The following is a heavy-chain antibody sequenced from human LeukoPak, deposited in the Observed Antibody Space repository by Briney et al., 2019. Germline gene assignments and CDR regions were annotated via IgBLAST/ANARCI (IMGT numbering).Heavy chain of an antibody. V-gene: IGHV4-59*01. D-gene: IGHD3-16*01. CDR1: GGSISSYY. Sequence: PSETLSLTCTVSGGSISSYYWSWIRQPPGKGLEWIGYIYYSGSTNYNPSLKSRVTISVDTSKNQFSLKLSSVTAADTAVYYCARGGGLLAYFDYWGQGTLVTVSS. J-gene: IGHJ4*02. CDR3: ARGGGLLAYFDY. CDR2: IYYSGST.